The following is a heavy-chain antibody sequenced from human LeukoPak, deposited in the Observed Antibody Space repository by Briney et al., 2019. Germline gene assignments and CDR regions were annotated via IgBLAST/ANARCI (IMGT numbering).Heavy chain of an antibody. CDR1: GFTFSSYW. J-gene: IGHJ5*02. CDR3: ARPQYSSGWYRASWFDP. Sequence: LRLSCAASGFTFSSYWMSWIRQPPGKGLEWIGEINHSGSTNYNPSLKSRVTISVDTSKNQFSLKLSSVTAADTAVYYCARPQYSSGWYRASWFDPWGQGTLVTVSS. CDR2: INHSGST. V-gene: IGHV4-34*01. D-gene: IGHD6-19*01.